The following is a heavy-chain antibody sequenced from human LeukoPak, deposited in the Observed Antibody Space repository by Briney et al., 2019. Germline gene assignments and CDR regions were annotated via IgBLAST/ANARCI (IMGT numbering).Heavy chain of an antibody. CDR3: AKGLRWNDY. V-gene: IGHV3-7*01. D-gene: IGHD4-23*01. CDR1: GFTFTSYW. CDR2: IKQDGSEK. J-gene: IGHJ4*01. Sequence: GGSLRLSCAVSGFTFTSYWMSWVRQAPGKGLEWVANIKQDGSEKYYVDSVKGRLTISRDNAKNSLDLQMNSLRVEDTAVYYCAKGLRWNDYWGHGTLVTVYS.